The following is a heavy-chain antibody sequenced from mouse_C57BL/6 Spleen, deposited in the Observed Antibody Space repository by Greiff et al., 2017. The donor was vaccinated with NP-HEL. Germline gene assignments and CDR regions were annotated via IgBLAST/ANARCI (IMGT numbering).Heavy chain of an antibody. CDR3: ARDYGSRGAWFAY. Sequence: VQLVESGAELARPGASVKLSCKASGYTFTSYGISWVKQRTGQGLEWIGEIYPRSGNTYYNEKFKGKATLTADKSSSTAYMELRSLTSEDSAVYFCARDYGSRGAWFAYWGQGTLVTVSA. D-gene: IGHD1-1*01. CDR2: IYPRSGNT. V-gene: IGHV1-81*01. J-gene: IGHJ3*01. CDR1: GYTFTSYG.